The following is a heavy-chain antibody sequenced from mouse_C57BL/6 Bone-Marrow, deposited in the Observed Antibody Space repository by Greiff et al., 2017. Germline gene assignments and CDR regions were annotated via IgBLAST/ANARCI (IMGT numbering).Heavy chain of an antibody. J-gene: IGHJ2*01. Sequence: QVQLQQSGAELAKPGASVKLSCKASGYTFTSYRMHWVKQRPGKSLEWIGYINPNSGYTKYTQKFKDKATLTADKSSSPAYMQLSSLTYEDSAVXYCAGNYDSLLDYWGQGTTLTVSS. CDR2: INPNSGYT. D-gene: IGHD2-4*01. CDR1: GYTFTSYR. CDR3: AGNYDSLLDY. V-gene: IGHV1-7*01.